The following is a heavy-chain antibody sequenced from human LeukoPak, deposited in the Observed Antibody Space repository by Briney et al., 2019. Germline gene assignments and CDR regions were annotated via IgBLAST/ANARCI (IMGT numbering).Heavy chain of an antibody. CDR3: ARDLRGQQLGGDY. CDR2: INTNTGNP. V-gene: IGHV7-4-1*02. J-gene: IGHJ4*02. Sequence: ASVKVSCKASGYTFTTYGVNWVRQALGQGLEWMGWINTNTGNPTYGQGFTGRFVFSLDTSVSTAYLQINSLKVEDSAVYFCARDLRGQQLGGDYWGQGTLVTVSS. D-gene: IGHD6-13*01. CDR1: GYTFTTYG.